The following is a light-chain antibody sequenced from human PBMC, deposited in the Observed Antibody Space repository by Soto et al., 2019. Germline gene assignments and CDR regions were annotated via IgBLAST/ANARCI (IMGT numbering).Light chain of an antibody. V-gene: IGKV3-20*01. Sequence: EIVLTQSPGTLSLSAGERATLSCRASQSVSSSYLAWYQQKPGQAPRLLIYGASRRAAGIPDRFSGSGSGTDFTLTISRLEPEDFAVYYCQQYGSSPGTFGQGTKVEIK. CDR1: QSVSSSY. CDR2: GAS. J-gene: IGKJ1*01. CDR3: QQYGSSPGT.